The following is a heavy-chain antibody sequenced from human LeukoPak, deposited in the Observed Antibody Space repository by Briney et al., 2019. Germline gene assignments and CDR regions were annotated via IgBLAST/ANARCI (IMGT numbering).Heavy chain of an antibody. CDR3: ARGYCSGGSCYSYYYCNYMDV. CDR2: IYESGST. D-gene: IGHD2-15*01. V-gene: IGHV4-38-2*02. CDR1: GYSISSGYY. Sequence: SETLSLTCTVSGYSISSGYYWGWIRQPPGKGLEWIGSIYESGSTYYNPSLKSRVTISVDTSKNQFSLKLSSVTAADTAVYYCARGYCSGGSCYSYYYCNYMDVWGKGTTVTVSS. J-gene: IGHJ6*03.